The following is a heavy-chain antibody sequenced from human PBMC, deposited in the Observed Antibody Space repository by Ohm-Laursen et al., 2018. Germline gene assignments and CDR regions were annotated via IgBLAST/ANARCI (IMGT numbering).Heavy chain of an antibody. CDR1: GFTFDDYA. J-gene: IGHJ3*02. D-gene: IGHD2-21*02. CDR3: AKDLTPYCGGDGAFDI. CDR2: ISWNSGSI. Sequence: SLRLSCAASGFTFDDYAMHWVRHAPGKGLEWVSGISWNSGSIGYADSVKGRFTISRDNAKNSLYLQMNSLRAEDTALYYCAKDLTPYCGGDGAFDIWGQGTMVTVSS. V-gene: IGHV3-9*01.